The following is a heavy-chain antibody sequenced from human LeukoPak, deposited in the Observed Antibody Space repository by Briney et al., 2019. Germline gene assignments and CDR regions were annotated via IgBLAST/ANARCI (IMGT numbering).Heavy chain of an antibody. CDR1: GFTFSSSA. CDR2: IKTDGSEK. J-gene: IGHJ6*02. Sequence: GGSLRLSCAASGFTFSSSAMTWVRQGPGKGLEWVANIKTDGSEKYYLDSVKGRFTVSRDNAKNSLFLQMDSLRAEDTAIYYCAIAYGMDVWGQGTTVTVS. CDR3: AIAYGMDV. V-gene: IGHV3-7*03.